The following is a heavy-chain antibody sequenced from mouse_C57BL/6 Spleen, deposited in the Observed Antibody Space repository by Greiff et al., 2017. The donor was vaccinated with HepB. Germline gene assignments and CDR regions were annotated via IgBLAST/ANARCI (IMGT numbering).Heavy chain of an antibody. D-gene: IGHD2-1*01. CDR2: FYPGSGSI. Sequence: VQGVESGAELVKPGASVKLSCKASGYTFTEYTIHWVKQRSGQGLEWIGWFYPGSGSIKYNEKFKDKATLTADKSSSTVYMELSRLTSEDSAVYFCARHAKALYGNYGFDYWGQGTTLTVSS. CDR3: ARHAKALYGNYGFDY. V-gene: IGHV1-62-2*01. CDR1: GYTFTEYT. J-gene: IGHJ2*01.